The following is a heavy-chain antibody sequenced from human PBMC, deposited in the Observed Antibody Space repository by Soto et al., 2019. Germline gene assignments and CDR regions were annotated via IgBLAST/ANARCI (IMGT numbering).Heavy chain of an antibody. D-gene: IGHD3-10*01. CDR1: GGSFSGYY. CDR3: ARGSPSYYYGSGSLYYFDY. Sequence: SETLSLTCAVYGGSFSGYYWSWIRQPPGKGLEWIGEINHSGSTNYNPSLKSRVTISVDTSKNQFSLKLSSVTAADTAVYYCARGSPSYYYGSGSLYYFDYWGQGTLVTVSS. J-gene: IGHJ4*02. V-gene: IGHV4-34*01. CDR2: INHSGST.